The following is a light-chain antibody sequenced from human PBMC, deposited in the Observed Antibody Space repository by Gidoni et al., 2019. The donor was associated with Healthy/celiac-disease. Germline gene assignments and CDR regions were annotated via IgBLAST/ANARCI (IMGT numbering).Light chain of an antibody. CDR1: QSLLHSNGYNY. J-gene: IGKJ3*01. CDR3: MQALQTPFT. V-gene: IGKV2-28*01. CDR2: LGS. Sequence: DIVMTQSPLSLPVIPGEPASISCRSSQSLLHSNGYNYLDWYLQKPGQSPQLLIYLGSNRASGVPDRFSGSGSGTDFTLKISRVEAEDVGVYYCMQALQTPFTFGPXTKVDIK.